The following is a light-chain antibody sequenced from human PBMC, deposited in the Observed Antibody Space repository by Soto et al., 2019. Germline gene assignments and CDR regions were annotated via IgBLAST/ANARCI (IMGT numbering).Light chain of an antibody. J-gene: IGKJ4*01. CDR2: DAS. CDR1: QSLDRY. CDR3: QQRRSWPIT. Sequence: EIVLTQSPATLSLSPGERATLSCRASQSLDRYLAWYQQKPGQAPRLLIYDASNRATDVPARFSGSGSGTDFTLTINSLEPEDFAVYYCQQRRSWPITFGGGTKVEIK. V-gene: IGKV3-11*01.